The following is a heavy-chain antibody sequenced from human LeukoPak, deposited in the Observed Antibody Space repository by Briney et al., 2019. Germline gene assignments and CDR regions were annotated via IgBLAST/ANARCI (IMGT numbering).Heavy chain of an antibody. D-gene: IGHD3-22*01. J-gene: IGHJ4*02. CDR1: GFTFSIYG. CDR2: LAGDGVNI. Sequence: GGSLRLSCAASGFTFSIYGMHWVRQAPGKGLEWVALLAGDGVNIFYADSVKGRFTISRDNAKNSLYLQMNSLRAEDTAVYYCARDLAMIVVTIGYWGQGTLVTVSS. CDR3: ARDLAMIVVTIGY. V-gene: IGHV3-30*03.